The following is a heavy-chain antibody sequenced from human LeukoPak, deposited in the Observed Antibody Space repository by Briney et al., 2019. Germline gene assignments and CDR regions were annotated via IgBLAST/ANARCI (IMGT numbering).Heavy chain of an antibody. Sequence: PGGSLRLSCAASGFTFSRYSMTWVRQAPGKGLEWVSSFTSMSRTIYYADSVKGRFTISRDNSKYTLYLQMNSLRAEDTAVYYCASKKYGDYPFDYWGQGTLVTVSS. CDR1: GFTFSRYS. CDR3: ASKKYGDYPFDY. J-gene: IGHJ4*02. D-gene: IGHD4-17*01. V-gene: IGHV3-21*04. CDR2: FTSMSRTI.